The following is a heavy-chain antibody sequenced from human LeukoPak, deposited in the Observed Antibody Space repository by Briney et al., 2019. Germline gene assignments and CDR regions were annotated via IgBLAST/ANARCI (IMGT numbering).Heavy chain of an antibody. CDR1: GYNFPSYG. CDR3: ARDRGGKGSAIFY. J-gene: IGHJ4*02. CDR2: IRPHTGET. V-gene: IGHV1-18*01. D-gene: IGHD2-2*01. Sequence: ASVKVSCKASGYNFPSYGINWVRQAPGQGLEWMGWIRPHTGETNSAQRFQDRVTMTTDTSTTSAYMELRSLRFDDTAVYYCARDRGGKGSAIFYWGQGSLVTVSS.